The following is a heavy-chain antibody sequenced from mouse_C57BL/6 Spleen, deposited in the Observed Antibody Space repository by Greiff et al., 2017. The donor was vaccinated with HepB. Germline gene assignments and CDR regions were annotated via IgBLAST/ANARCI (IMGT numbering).Heavy chain of an antibody. CDR3: ARDFYASSDYFDY. CDR2: IYPGDGDT. V-gene: IGHV1-82*01. J-gene: IGHJ2*01. CDR1: GYAFSSSW. D-gene: IGHD1-1*01. Sequence: VQVVESGPELVKPGASVKISCKASGYAFSSSWMNWVKQRPGKGLEWIGRIYPGDGDTNYNGKFKGKATLTADKSSSTAYMQLSSLTSEDSAVYFCARDFYASSDYFDYWGQGTTLTVSS.